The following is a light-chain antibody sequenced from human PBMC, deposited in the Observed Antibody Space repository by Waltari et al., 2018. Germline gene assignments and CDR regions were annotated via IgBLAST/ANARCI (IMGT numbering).Light chain of an antibody. CDR3: QVWDSSTVV. CDR2: RGS. Sequence: SYELTQPLSVSVAVGQTARISCGGNNLGSENEHWYQQQPGQPPVRFINRGSNRPPWIPERFSGSNSGNTATLTISRAQAGDEADYYCQVWDSSTVVFGGGTKLTVL. V-gene: IGLV3-9*01. J-gene: IGLJ2*01. CDR1: NLGSEN.